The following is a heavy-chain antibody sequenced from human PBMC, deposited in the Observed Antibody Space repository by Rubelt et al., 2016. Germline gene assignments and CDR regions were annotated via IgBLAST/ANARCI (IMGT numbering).Heavy chain of an antibody. CDR3: ARVTGGSSDY. CDR2: INHSGST. Sequence: QVQLQQWGAGLLKPSETLSLTCAVYGGSFSGYYWSWIRQPPGKGLEWIGEINHSGSTNYNPSLQSRFTISVDTSKNPFSLKLSSVTAADTAVYYCARVTGGSSDYWGQGTLVTVSS. CDR1: GGSFSGYY. D-gene: IGHD3-16*01. V-gene: IGHV4-34*01. J-gene: IGHJ4*02.